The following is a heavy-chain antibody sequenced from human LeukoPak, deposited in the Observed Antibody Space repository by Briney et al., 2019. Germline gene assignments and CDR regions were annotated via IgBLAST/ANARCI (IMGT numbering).Heavy chain of an antibody. CDR3: ARPGPPRYFQH. V-gene: IGHV3-30-3*01. CDR1: GFTFSSYA. Sequence: QTGGSLRLSCAASGFTFSSYAMHWVRQAPVKGLEWVALISSDGSNKYYADSVKGRFTISRDNSKTTLYLQMNSLRAEDTAVYYCARPGPPRYFQHWGQGTLVTVSS. J-gene: IGHJ1*01. CDR2: ISSDGSNK.